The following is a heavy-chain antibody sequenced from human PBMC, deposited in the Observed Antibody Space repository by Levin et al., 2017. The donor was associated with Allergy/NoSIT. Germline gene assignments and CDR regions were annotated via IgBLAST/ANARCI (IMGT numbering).Heavy chain of an antibody. J-gene: IGHJ3*02. V-gene: IGHV4-59*01. CDR1: GGSISSYY. CDR2: IYYSGST. Sequence: ESLKISCTVSGGSISSYYWSWIRQPPGKGLEWIGYIYYSGSTNYNPSLKSRVTISVDTSKNQFSLKLSSVTAADTAVYYCAIGATAAFDIWGQGTMVTVSS. D-gene: IGHD1-26*01. CDR3: AIGATAAFDI.